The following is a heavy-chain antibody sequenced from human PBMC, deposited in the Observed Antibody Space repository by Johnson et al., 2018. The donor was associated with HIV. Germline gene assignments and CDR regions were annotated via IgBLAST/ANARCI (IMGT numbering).Heavy chain of an antibody. D-gene: IGHD6-13*01. Sequence: QVQLVESGGGVVQPGRSLRLSCAASGFTFSSYGMHWVRQAPGKGLEWVAFIRYDGSNKYYADSVKGRFTISRDNSKNTLYLQVHSLRVEDTAVYYCAREQQLNLDAFDIWGQGTMVTVSS. J-gene: IGHJ3*02. CDR3: AREQQLNLDAFDI. CDR1: GFTFSSYG. CDR2: IRYDGSNK. V-gene: IGHV3-33*08.